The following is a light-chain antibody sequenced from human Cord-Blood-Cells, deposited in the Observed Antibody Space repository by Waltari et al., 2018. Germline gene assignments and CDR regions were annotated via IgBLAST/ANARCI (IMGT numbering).Light chain of an antibody. V-gene: IGLV3-1*01. CDR3: QAWDSSTHVV. CDR1: KLGDQY. J-gene: IGLJ2*01. Sequence: SYELTQPPSVSVSPGQTASITCSGDKLGDQYACWYQQKPGQSPVLAIFQGSKRPSGIPGRFAGSNSANTATLTISLTQAMDEADYYCQAWDSSTHVVFGGGTKLTVL. CDR2: QGS.